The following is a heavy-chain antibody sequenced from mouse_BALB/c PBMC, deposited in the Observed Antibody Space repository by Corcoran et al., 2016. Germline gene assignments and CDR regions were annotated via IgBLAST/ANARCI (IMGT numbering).Heavy chain of an antibody. CDR3: AREDDDGNYQYYFDY. CDR1: GYSSTGYT. J-gene: IGHJ2*01. V-gene: IGHV1-18*01. CDR2: INPYNGGT. D-gene: IGHD2-1*01. Sequence: EVQLQQSGPELVKPGASMKISCKASGYSSTGYTMTGLKQSHGKNLEWIGLINPYNGGTSYNQKFKGKATLTVDKSSSTAYMELLSLTSEASAVYYCAREDDDGNYQYYFDYWGQGTTLTVSS.